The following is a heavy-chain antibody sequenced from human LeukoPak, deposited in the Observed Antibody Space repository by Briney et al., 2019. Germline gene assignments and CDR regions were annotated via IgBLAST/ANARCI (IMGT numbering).Heavy chain of an antibody. J-gene: IGHJ4*02. V-gene: IGHV3-30*18. CDR1: GFTFSSYG. CDR2: ISYDGSNK. Sequence: PGGSLRLSCVASGFTFSSYGIYWVRQAPGKGLEWVAVISYDGSNKYYADSVKGRFTISRDNSKNTLYLQMNSLRAEDTAVYYCAKEVPLDYWGQGTLVTVSS. CDR3: AKEVPLDY.